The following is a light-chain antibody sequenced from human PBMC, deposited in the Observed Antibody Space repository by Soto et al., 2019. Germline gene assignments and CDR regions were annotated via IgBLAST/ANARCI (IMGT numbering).Light chain of an antibody. CDR1: QSVTSSY. CDR2: GAS. Sequence: EFVLTQSPGTLSLSPGERATLSCRASQSVTSSYLAWYQQKPGQAPRLLIYGASNRATGIPDRFSGSGSGTDFTLTISRLEPEDFAVYNSWPLTFGGGTKVDIK. J-gene: IGKJ4*01. V-gene: IGKV3-20*01. CDR3: WPLT.